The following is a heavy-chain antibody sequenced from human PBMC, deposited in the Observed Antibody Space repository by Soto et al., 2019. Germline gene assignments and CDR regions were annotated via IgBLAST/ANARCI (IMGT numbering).Heavy chain of an antibody. V-gene: IGHV3-30*18. CDR3: AKAGGGFGDFVHH. CDR1: GFTFSSYG. Sequence: GGSLRLSCAASGFTFSSYGMHWVRQAPGRGLEWVTGILYDGSDKYYADSVKGRFTISRENSKNTLYLQMNSLRTEDSAVYYCAKAGGGFGDFVHHWGQGTPVTVSS. CDR2: ILYDGSDK. D-gene: IGHD3-10*01. J-gene: IGHJ4*02.